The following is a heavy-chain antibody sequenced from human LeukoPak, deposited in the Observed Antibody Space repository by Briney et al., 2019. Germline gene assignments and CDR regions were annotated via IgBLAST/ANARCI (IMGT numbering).Heavy chain of an antibody. CDR3: ARERGGASFDY. J-gene: IGHJ4*02. D-gene: IGHD1-26*01. Sequence: ATVKVSCKASGGTFSSYAISWVRRAPGQGLEWMGGVIPIFGTANYAQKFQGRVTITADESASTAYMELSSLRSEDTAVYYCARERGGASFDYWGQGTLVTVSS. CDR1: GGTFSSYA. CDR2: VIPIFGTA. V-gene: IGHV1-69*13.